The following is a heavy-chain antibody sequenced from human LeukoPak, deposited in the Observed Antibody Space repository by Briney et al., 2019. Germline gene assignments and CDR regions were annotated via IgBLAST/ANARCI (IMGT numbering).Heavy chain of an antibody. D-gene: IGHD3-10*01. CDR3: ARGRYYGSGSYVRGRGEWFDP. CDR2: INHSGST. Sequence: SETLSLTCAAYGRSFSGYYWSWIRQPPRKRLDWIGEINHSGSTNYSPSLKSRVTISVDTSKNQFSLKLSSMTAADTAVYYCARGRYYGSGSYVRGRGEWFDPWGQGTLVTVSS. CDR1: GRSFSGYY. V-gene: IGHV4-34*01. J-gene: IGHJ5*02.